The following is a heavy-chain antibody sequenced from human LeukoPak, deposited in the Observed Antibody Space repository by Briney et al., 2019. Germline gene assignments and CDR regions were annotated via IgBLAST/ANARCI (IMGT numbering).Heavy chain of an antibody. Sequence: PSETLSLTCTVSGGSISSYYWSWIRQPPGKGLEWIAYLFYSGSTDYNPSLESRVTISVDTSKDQFSLKLSFVTAADTAVYYCARHADLYSRSAQIYFDYWGQGTLVTVSS. D-gene: IGHD6-6*01. V-gene: IGHV4-59*08. CDR1: GGSISSYY. CDR3: ARHADLYSRSAQIYFDY. J-gene: IGHJ4*02. CDR2: LFYSGST.